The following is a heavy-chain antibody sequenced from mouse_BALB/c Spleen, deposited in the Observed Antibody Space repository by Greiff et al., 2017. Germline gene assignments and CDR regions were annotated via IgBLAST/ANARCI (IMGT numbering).Heavy chain of an antibody. CDR3: ARDYGTGFDY. J-gene: IGHJ2*01. Sequence: EVQGVESGGGLVKPGGSLKLSCAASGFTFSSYAMSWVRQSPEKRLEWVAEISSGGSYTYYPDTVKGRFTISRDNAKNTLYLEMSSLRSEDTAMYYCARDYGTGFDYWGQGTTLTVSS. CDR2: ISSGGSYT. V-gene: IGHV5-9-4*01. CDR1: GFTFSSYA. D-gene: IGHD4-1*01.